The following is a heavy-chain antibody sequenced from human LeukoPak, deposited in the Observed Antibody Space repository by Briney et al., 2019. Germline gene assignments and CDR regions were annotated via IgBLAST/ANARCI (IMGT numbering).Heavy chain of an antibody. CDR1: GGSIRSSNW. CDR2: IYHTGST. D-gene: IGHD3/OR15-3a*01. J-gene: IGHJ4*02. Sequence: PSGTLSLTCAVSGGSIRSSNWWSWVRQPPGKGLEWIGEIYHTGSTNYNPSLKSRVTISVDKSKNQFSLKLSSVTAADTAVYYCARNLMGLVGPLEYWGQGTLVTVSS. CDR3: ARNLMGLVGPLEY. V-gene: IGHV4-4*02.